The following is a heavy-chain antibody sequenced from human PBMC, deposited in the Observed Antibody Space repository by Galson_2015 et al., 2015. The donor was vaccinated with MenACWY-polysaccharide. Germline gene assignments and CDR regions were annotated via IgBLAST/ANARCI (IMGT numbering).Heavy chain of an antibody. D-gene: IGHD2-21*01. V-gene: IGHV1-8*01. CDR2: MNPNSGNT. CDR3: ARIIARKYTFADS. Sequence: SCKASGYKFTSYDINWVRQATGQGLEWMGWMNPNSGNTGYPQKFQGRVTGTSNSAMTTAYMELSSLRSEDTAVYYCARIIARKYTFADSWGQGTLVTVSS. CDR1: GYKFTSYD. J-gene: IGHJ4*02.